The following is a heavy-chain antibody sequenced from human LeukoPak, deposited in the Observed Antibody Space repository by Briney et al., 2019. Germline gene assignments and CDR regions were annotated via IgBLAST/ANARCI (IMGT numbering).Heavy chain of an antibody. J-gene: IGHJ4*02. CDR2: TYFRSKWYN. CDR3: ARDRSEEAHYYNSSGFDY. CDR1: RDSISSYRAA. V-gene: IGHV6-1*01. Sequence: SQTLPLTCVISRDSISSYRAAWNWTKQSPPRGLHWLGRTYFRSKWYNDYAESVKSRLTINPDTSKNQFSLHLNSVTPEDTAVYYCARDRSEEAHYYNSSGFDYWGQGALVTVSS. D-gene: IGHD3-22*01.